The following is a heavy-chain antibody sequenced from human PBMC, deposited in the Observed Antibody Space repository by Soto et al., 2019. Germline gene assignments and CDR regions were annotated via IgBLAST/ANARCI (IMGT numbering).Heavy chain of an antibody. V-gene: IGHV1-18*01. Sequence: QVQLVQSGAEVKKPGASVKVSCKASGYTFTSYGISWVRQAPGQGLEWMGWLSAYNGNTNYAQKLQGRVTMTTDTSTSTAYIELRSLRSDDTAVYYCARDFGGRFLEWSNFDYWGQGTLVTVSS. J-gene: IGHJ4*02. CDR2: LSAYNGNT. CDR3: ARDFGGRFLEWSNFDY. CDR1: GYTFTSYG. D-gene: IGHD3-3*01.